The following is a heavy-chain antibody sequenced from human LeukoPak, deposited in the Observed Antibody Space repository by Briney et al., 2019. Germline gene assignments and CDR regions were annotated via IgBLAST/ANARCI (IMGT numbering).Heavy chain of an antibody. Sequence: PGESLKISCKGSGYTFTSYWIGWVRQMPGKGLEWMGIIYPGDSDTRYSPSFQGQVTISVDKSINTAYLQWSSLKASDTAMYYCARPQQFYGPVDYWGQGTLVTVSS. CDR2: IYPGDSDT. V-gene: IGHV5-51*01. D-gene: IGHD2/OR15-2a*01. CDR3: ARPQQFYGPVDY. CDR1: GYTFTSYW. J-gene: IGHJ4*02.